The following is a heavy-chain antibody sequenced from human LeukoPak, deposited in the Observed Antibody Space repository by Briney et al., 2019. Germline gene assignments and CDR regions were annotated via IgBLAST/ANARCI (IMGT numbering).Heavy chain of an antibody. CDR1: GFTFSDYY. J-gene: IGHJ4*02. D-gene: IGHD3-22*01. Sequence: GGSLRLSCAASGFTFSDYYMSWIRRAPGKGLEWVSYISSSGSTIYYADSVKGRFTISRDNAKNSLYLQMNSLRAEDTAVYYCARYYYDSSGSPFNDYWGQGTLVTVSS. V-gene: IGHV3-11*01. CDR2: ISSSGSTI. CDR3: ARYYYDSSGSPFNDY.